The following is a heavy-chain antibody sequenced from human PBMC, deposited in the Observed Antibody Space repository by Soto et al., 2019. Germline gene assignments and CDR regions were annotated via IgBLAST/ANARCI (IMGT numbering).Heavy chain of an antibody. J-gene: IGHJ4*02. CDR2: INVDNGNP. CDR3: ARGDGRGCWRFDY. D-gene: IGHD3-10*02. V-gene: IGHV1-3*01. CDR1: GYTFRNYA. Sequence: QVHLVQSGAEVKTPGASVRVSCKTSGYTFRNYAIHWVRQAPGQRLEWLGDINVDNGNPEYSQNFRDRVTITRATSASTAYKELRTLTSQDTAVYYCARGDGRGCWRFDYWGQGTLVTVSS.